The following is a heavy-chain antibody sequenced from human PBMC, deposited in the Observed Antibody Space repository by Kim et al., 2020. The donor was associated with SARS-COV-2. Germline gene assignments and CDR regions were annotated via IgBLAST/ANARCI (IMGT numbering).Heavy chain of an antibody. CDR2: IDPSDSYT. D-gene: IGHD6-13*01. CDR3: ARHWYSSISGRAPYYYYYGMDV. J-gene: IGHJ6*02. CDR1: GYSFTSYW. Sequence: GESLKISCKGSGYSFTSYWISWVRQMPGKGLEWMGRIDPSDSYTNYSPSFQGHVTISADKSISTAYLQWSSLKASDTAMYYCARHWYSSISGRAPYYYYYGMDVWGQGTTVTVSS. V-gene: IGHV5-10-1*01.